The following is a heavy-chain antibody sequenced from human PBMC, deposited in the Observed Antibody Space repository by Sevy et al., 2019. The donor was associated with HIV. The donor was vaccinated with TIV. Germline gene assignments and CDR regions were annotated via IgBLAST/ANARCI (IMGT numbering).Heavy chain of an antibody. CDR3: ARDGGTLTTPGSFDI. D-gene: IGHD4-17*01. J-gene: IGHJ3*02. V-gene: IGHV4-30-2*01. CDR1: GGSISSGAYS. Sequence: SETLSLTCAVSGGSISSGAYSWNWIRQAPGKGLEWIGYIFHTGNVYYNPSLKSRVTISVDRSKSQFSLRLSSVTAADTAVCYCARDGGTLTTPGSFDIWGQGIMVTVSS. CDR2: IFHTGNV.